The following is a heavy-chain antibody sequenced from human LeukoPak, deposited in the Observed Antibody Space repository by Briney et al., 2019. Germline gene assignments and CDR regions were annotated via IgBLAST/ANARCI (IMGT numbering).Heavy chain of an antibody. J-gene: IGHJ4*02. CDR2: IYPGDSDT. CDR3: ARHTGSGSYYSRAIDY. Sequence: GESLKISCEASGYSFTTYWIGWVRQMPGKGLEWMGIIYPGDSDTRYSPSFQGHVTISADKSISTAYLQWSSLKASDTAMYYCARHTGSGSYYSRAIDYWGQGTLVTVSS. CDR1: GYSFTTYW. D-gene: IGHD3-10*01. V-gene: IGHV5-51*01.